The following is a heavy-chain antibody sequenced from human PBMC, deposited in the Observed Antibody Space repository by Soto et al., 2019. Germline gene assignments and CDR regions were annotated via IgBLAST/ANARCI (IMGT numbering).Heavy chain of an antibody. V-gene: IGHV3-23*01. D-gene: IGHD6-6*01. CDR3: AIMSIAARYYGMDV. CDR2: IVVSGDNT. Sequence: GGSLRLSCAASGIIFSTYAISWVRQAPGQGLEWVSVIVVSGDNTFYADSVKGRFTISRDNAKNSLYLQMNSLRAEDTAVYYCAIMSIAARYYGMDVWGQGTTVTVSS. J-gene: IGHJ6*02. CDR1: GIIFSTYA.